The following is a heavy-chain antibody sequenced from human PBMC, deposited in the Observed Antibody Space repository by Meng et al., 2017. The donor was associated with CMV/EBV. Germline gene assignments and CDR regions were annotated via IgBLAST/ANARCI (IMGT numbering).Heavy chain of an antibody. D-gene: IGHD2-8*01. V-gene: IGHV3-11*01. CDR3: ARDLNGFDY. Sequence: LGLSCAASGFRFSDYDMGWIRQATRKGLEWVSYISDDGGTTYYADSVKGRFTISRDNAKNSLYLQMNSLRAEDTAVYYCARDLNGFDYWGQGTLVTVSS. CDR2: ISDDGGTT. CDR1: GFRFSDYD. J-gene: IGHJ4*02.